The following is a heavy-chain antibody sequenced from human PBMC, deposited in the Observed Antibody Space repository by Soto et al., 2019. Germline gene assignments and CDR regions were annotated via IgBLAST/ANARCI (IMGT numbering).Heavy chain of an antibody. V-gene: IGHV3-23*01. J-gene: IGHJ6*02. CDR2: ISVSGGST. D-gene: IGHD2-15*01. Sequence: EVQLLESGGGLVQPGGSLRLSCAASGFTFSSYAMSWVRQAPGKGLEWVSSISVSGGSTFYADSVKGRFTISRDNSNNTLYLQMNSLRAEDTAVYYCAKGAGYCSGGSCYSPLDVWGQGTTVTVSS. CDR1: GFTFSSYA. CDR3: AKGAGYCSGGSCYSPLDV.